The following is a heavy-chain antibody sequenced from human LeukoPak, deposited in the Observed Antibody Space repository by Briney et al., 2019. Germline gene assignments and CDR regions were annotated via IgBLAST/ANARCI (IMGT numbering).Heavy chain of an antibody. CDR3: VRARGAGPGAHFDY. V-gene: IGHV3-11*01. Sequence: GGSLRLSCAASGLIFSDEYMSWIRQAPGKGLEWVSYISNTADFIAYADSVKGRFTISRVNAKNSLYLQMNSLRAEDAAAYYCVRARGAGPGAHFDYWGQGTLVTVSS. CDR2: ISNTADFI. D-gene: IGHD3-10*01. CDR1: GLIFSDEY. J-gene: IGHJ4*02.